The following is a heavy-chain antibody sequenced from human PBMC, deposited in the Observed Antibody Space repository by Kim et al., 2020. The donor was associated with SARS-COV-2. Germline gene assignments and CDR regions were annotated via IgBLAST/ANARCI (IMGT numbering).Heavy chain of an antibody. Sequence: SETLSLTWAVDVGSLSSYYWRWRGQPPGKMVEWIREINYRWSTNYNLSLKSRVTISVDTSKNQFSLKLSSVTSADTAVYYCARVRVRGAGVGYWGQGTLVTVS. CDR1: VGSLSSYY. CDR3: ARVRVRGAGVGY. V-gene: IGHV4-34*01. J-gene: IGHJ4*02. CDR2: INYRWST. D-gene: IGHD3-10*01.